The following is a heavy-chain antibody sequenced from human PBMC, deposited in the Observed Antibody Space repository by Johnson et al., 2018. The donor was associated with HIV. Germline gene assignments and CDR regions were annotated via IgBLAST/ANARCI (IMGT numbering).Heavy chain of an antibody. D-gene: IGHD3-22*01. Sequence: QVQLVESGGGVVQPGRSLRLSCAASGFTFSSYAMHWVRQAPGKGLEWVAVISYDGSNKYYADSVNGRFTISRDNSKNTLYLQMNSLRAEDTAVYYCARVTMIVVVMQAFDIWGQGTMVTVSS. CDR3: ARVTMIVVVMQAFDI. J-gene: IGHJ3*02. V-gene: IGHV3-30-3*01. CDR2: ISYDGSNK. CDR1: GFTFSSYA.